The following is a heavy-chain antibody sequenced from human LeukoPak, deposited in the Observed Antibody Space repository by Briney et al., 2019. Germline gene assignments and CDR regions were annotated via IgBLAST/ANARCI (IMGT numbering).Heavy chain of an antibody. D-gene: IGHD2-2*01. Sequence: GGSLRLSCAASGFTVSSNYMSWVRQAPGKGLEWVSVIYSGGSTYYADSVKGRFTISRDNSKNTLYLQMNSLRAEDTAVYYCAMRGGLGYCSSTSCYSSWYYWGQGTLVTVSS. CDR2: IYSGGST. J-gene: IGHJ4*02. CDR3: AMRGGLGYCSSTSCYSSWYY. CDR1: GFTVSSNY. V-gene: IGHV3-66*01.